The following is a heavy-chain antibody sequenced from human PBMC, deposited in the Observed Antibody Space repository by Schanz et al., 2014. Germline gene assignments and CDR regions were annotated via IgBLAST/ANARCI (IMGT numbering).Heavy chain of an antibody. J-gene: IGHJ4*02. CDR1: GFTFSSYS. V-gene: IGHV3-7*03. CDR3: ARDPNSVNELDY. D-gene: IGHD5-12*01. Sequence: VQLVESGGGVVQPGRSLRLSCAASGFTFSSYSMNWVRQAPGKGLEWVANIKGDSSVKAYVDSVRGRFTLSRDNVKNSVYLQMNSLRVEDTAVYYCARDPNSVNELDYWGQGTLVTVSS. CDR2: IKGDSSVK.